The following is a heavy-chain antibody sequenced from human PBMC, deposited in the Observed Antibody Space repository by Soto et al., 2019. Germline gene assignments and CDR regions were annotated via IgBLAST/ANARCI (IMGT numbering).Heavy chain of an antibody. D-gene: IGHD3-10*01. J-gene: IGHJ6*02. CDR1: GFTFSSYA. V-gene: IGHV3-23*01. Sequence: GGSLRISCAASGFTFSSYAMSWVRQAPGKGLEWVSAISGSGGSTYYADSVKGRFTISRDNSKNTLYLQMNSLRAEDTAVYYCAKLMGELLKHRAYPEYGMDVWGQVTTVTDSS. CDR2: ISGSGGST. CDR3: AKLMGELLKHRAYPEYGMDV.